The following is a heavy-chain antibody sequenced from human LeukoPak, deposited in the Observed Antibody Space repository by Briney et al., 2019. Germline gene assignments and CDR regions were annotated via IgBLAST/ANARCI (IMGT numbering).Heavy chain of an antibody. V-gene: IGHV3-23*01. CDR2: ISGSGGST. J-gene: IGHJ4*02. CDR1: GFTFSSYG. Sequence: GGSLRLSCAASGFTFSSYGMSWVRQAPGKGLEWVSVISGSGGSTYYADSVKGRFTISRDNSKNTLYLQMNSLRAEDTAVYYCANLYGDFDYWGQGTLVTVSS. CDR3: ANLYGDFDY. D-gene: IGHD4-17*01.